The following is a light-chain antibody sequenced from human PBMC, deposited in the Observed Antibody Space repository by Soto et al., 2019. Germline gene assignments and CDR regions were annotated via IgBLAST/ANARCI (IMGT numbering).Light chain of an antibody. CDR1: SSDVGSYNL. CDR2: EVS. CDR3: CSYAGISTWV. J-gene: IGLJ3*02. Sequence: QSALTQPASVSGSPGQSITISCTGTSSDVGSYNLVSWYQQHPGKAPKFMIYEVSKRPSGVSNRFSGSKSGNTASLTSSGLQAEDEADYYCCSYAGISTWVFGGGTKLTVL. V-gene: IGLV2-23*02.